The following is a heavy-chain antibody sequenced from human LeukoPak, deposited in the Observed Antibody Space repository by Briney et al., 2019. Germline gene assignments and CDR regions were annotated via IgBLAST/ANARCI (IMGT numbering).Heavy chain of an antibody. CDR2: TSGPGGSR. V-gene: IGHV3-23*01. Sequence: GGSLRLSCAASGFTFSSYAMSWVRQAPGKGLEWVSATSGPGGSRDYADSVKGRFTISRDNSKNTLYLQTNSLRAEDTAIYYCAKKVGLVSAPLYYFDLWGQGTLVTVSS. J-gene: IGHJ4*02. CDR1: GFTFSSYA. D-gene: IGHD6-6*01. CDR3: AKKVGLVSAPLYYFDL.